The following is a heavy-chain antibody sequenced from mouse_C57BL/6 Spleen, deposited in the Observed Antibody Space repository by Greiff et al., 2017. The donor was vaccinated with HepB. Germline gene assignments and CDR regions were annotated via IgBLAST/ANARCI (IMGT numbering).Heavy chain of an antibody. CDR3: ARTQGLRYAMDY. CDR2: ISSGGSYT. V-gene: IGHV5-6*01. CDR1: GFTFSSYG. D-gene: IGHD1-1*01. Sequence: EVMLVESGGDLVKPGGSLKLSCAASGFTFSSYGMSWVRQTPDKRLEWVATISSGGSYTYYPDSVKGRFTISRDNAKNTLYLQMSSLKSEDTAMYYCARTQGLRYAMDYWGQGTSVTVSS. J-gene: IGHJ4*01.